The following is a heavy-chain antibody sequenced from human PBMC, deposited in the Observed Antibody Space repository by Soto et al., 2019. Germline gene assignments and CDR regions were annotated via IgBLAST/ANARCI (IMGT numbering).Heavy chain of an antibody. Sequence: GESVKSSGEDSGYRFTIYWIAWVRQMPWKGLEWMGIVYVDDSDTKYSPSFEGQVTISAGKSLNSAYLQWTSLRASDTAMYYCARVRILSGLFRSFDYWGQGTQVTVSS. CDR2: VYVDDSDT. D-gene: IGHD3-10*01. CDR1: GYRFTIYW. J-gene: IGHJ4*02. V-gene: IGHV5-51*01. CDR3: ARVRILSGLFRSFDY.